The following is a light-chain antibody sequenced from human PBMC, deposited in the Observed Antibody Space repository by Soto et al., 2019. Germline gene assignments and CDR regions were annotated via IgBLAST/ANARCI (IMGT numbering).Light chain of an antibody. V-gene: IGLV2-14*03. CDR1: SADVSSSNF. J-gene: IGLJ1*01. CDR2: DVS. Sequence: QSALTQPASVSGSPGQSITISCTGISADVSSSNFVSWYQHLPGKAPSLILYDVSHRPSGVSNRFSGSKAGDTASLTISGLQLEDEADYYCTSYRRGPLYVFGTGTKVTVL. CDR3: TSYRRGPLYV.